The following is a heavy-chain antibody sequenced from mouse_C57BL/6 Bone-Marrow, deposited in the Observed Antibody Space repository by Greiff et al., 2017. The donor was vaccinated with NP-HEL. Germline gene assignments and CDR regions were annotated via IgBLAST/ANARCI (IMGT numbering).Heavy chain of an antibody. D-gene: IGHD3-3*01. V-gene: IGHV1-64*01. J-gene: IGHJ2*01. Sequence: VQLQQPGAELVKPGASVKLSCKASGYTFTSYWMHWVKQRPGQGLEWIGMIPPNSGSTNYNEKFKRKAPLTVAKSSSTAYMQLSSLTSEDSAVSYCARNGTFDYWGQGTTLTVSS. CDR3: ARNGTFDY. CDR2: IPPNSGST. CDR1: GYTFTSYW.